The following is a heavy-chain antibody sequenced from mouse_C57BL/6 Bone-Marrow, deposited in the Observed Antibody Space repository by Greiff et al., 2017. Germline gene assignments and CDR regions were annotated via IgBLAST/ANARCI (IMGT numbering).Heavy chain of an antibody. V-gene: IGHV1-19*01. CDR1: GYTFTDYY. CDR3: ARGGMGYAMDY. J-gene: IGHJ4*01. CDR2: IYPYNGGT. Sequence: EVQLQQSGPVLVKPGASVTMSCKASGYTFTDYYMNWVKQSHGKSLEWIGVIYPYNGGTSYNQKFKGKATLTVDKSSSTAYMELNSLTSEDSAVYYCARGGMGYAMDYWGQGTSVTVSS.